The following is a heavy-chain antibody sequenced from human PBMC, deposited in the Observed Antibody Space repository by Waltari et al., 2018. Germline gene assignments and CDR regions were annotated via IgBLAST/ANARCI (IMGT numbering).Heavy chain of an antibody. CDR2: IWYDGSHK. J-gene: IGHJ6*03. CDR1: GFTFSSYG. V-gene: IGHV3-30*18. CDR3: AKDNAYSSSWHYYYYYMDV. Sequence: QVQLVESGGGVVQPGRSLRLSCAASGFTFSSYGMHWVRQAPGKGLEWVAVIWYDGSHKYYADSVKGRFTISRDNSKNTLYLQMNSLRAEDTAMYYCAKDNAYSSSWHYYYYYMDVWGKGTTVTVSS. D-gene: IGHD6-13*01.